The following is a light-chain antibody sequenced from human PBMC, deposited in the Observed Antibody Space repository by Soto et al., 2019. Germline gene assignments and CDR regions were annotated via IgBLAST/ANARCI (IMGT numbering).Light chain of an antibody. V-gene: IGLV2-11*01. J-gene: IGLJ1*01. CDR3: CSYVGSYTYV. CDR1: SSDVGGYNY. CDR2: DVS. Sequence: QSVLTQPRSVSGSPGQSVTISCTGTSSDVGGYNYVSWYQQHPDKAPKLMIYDVSKRPSGVPDRFSGSKSGKTASLTISGLQAEDEADYYCCSYVGSYTYVFGTGTKVTVL.